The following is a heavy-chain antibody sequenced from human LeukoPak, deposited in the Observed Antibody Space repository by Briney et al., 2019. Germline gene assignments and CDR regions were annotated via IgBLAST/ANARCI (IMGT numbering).Heavy chain of an antibody. CDR1: VGTFSIYA. Sequence: ASVKVSCKAAVGTFSIYAISWVRQAPGQGLEWMGRIIPILGRANNAQKFQGRVTITADKSTSTAYMELSSLRSEDTSVYYCARDPREQYYDILTGYLGITYYYYGMDVWGQGTTVTVSS. J-gene: IGHJ6*02. V-gene: IGHV1-69*04. CDR2: IIPILGRA. CDR3: ARDPREQYYDILTGYLGITYYYYGMDV. D-gene: IGHD3-9*01.